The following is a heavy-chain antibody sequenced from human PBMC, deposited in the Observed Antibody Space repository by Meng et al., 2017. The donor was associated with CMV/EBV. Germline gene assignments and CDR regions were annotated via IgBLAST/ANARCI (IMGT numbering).Heavy chain of an antibody. D-gene: IGHD3-22*01. J-gene: IGHJ5*02. V-gene: IGHV1-69*10. Sequence: SVKVSCKASGGTFSSYAISWVRQAPGQGLEWMGGIIPILGIANYAQKFQARVTITADKSTSTAYMELSSLRSDDTAVYYCARVPYYYYSSGYYSNWFDPWGQGTLVTVSS. CDR2: IIPILGIA. CDR1: GGTFSSYA. CDR3: ARVPYYYYSSGYYSNWFDP.